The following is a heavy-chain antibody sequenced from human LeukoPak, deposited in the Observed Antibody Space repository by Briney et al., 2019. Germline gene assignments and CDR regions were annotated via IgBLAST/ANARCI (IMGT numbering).Heavy chain of an antibody. CDR1: EFTFSTYA. V-gene: IGHV3-23*01. CDR3: AKDEGVVLSTSFDFGH. Sequence: GGSLRLSCVASEFTFSTYAMSWVRQAPGKGLEWVAFISGSGRNTYYADSVKGRFTISRDNFRNTLSLQMNSLRPDDTAIYYCAKDEGVVLSTSFDFGHWGQGTLVAVSS. J-gene: IGHJ4*02. CDR2: ISGSGRNT. D-gene: IGHD3-10*01.